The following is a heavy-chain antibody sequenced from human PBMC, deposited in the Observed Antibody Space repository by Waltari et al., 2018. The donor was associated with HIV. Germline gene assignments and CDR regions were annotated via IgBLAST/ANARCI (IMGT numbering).Heavy chain of an antibody. J-gene: IGHJ4*02. CDR1: GYSISSGSY. V-gene: IGHV4-38-2*01. Sequence: QVQLQESGPGLVKPSETLSLTCPVSGYSISSGSYWGWLRQPPRKGLEWIGSIYHSGSTYYNPSRKSRVTISVDTSKNQFSLKLSSVTAADTAVYYCASLIVGATPGEGPPDYWGQGTLVTVSS. D-gene: IGHD1-26*01. CDR2: IYHSGST. CDR3: ASLIVGATPGEGPPDY.